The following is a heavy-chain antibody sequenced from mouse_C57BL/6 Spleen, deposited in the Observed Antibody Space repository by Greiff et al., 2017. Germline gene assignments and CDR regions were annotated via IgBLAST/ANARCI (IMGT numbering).Heavy chain of an antibody. CDR3: ARKGYYYGSSFGYYFDY. J-gene: IGHJ2*01. CDR2: ISSGSSTI. CDR1: GFTFSDYG. Sequence: VKLQESGGGLVKPGGSLKLSCAASGFTFSDYGMHWVRQAPEKGLEWVAYISSGSSTISYADTVKGRFTISRDNAKNTLFRQMTRLRSEDTAVYDCARKGYYYGSSFGYYFDYWGQGTTLTVSS. D-gene: IGHD1-1*01. V-gene: IGHV5-17*01.